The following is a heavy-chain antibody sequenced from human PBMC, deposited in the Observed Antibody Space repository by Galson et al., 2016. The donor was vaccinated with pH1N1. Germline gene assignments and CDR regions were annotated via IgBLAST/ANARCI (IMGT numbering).Heavy chain of an antibody. CDR3: ASLVRGSYPDPLYYFDF. CDR2: IHYSGFT. V-gene: IGHV4-39*01. Sequence: SETLSLTCTVSGGSLSSRNFYGGWIRQPPGRGLEWMGNIHYSGFTTYNSSLQSRVTISVDTSENQFSLRLSSVTAADTAVYYCASLVRGSYPDPLYYFDFWGLGTLVTVSS. D-gene: IGHD1-26*01. CDR1: GGSLSSRNFY. J-gene: IGHJ4*02.